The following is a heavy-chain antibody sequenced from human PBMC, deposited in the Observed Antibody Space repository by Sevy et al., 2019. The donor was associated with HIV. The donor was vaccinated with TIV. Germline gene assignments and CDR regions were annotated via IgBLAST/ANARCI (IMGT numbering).Heavy chain of an antibody. Sequence: GESLKSSCKGSGYSFTSYWIGWVRQMPGKGLEWRGSIYPGDSDTRYGPSFQGQVTISADKSISTAYMQRSSLKASDTAMYYCARGESGYHTMDYYYGIDDWGQGTTVTVSS. D-gene: IGHD3-3*01. V-gene: IGHV5-51*01. CDR1: GYSFTSYW. CDR2: IYPGDSDT. J-gene: IGHJ6*02. CDR3: ARGESGYHTMDYYYGIDD.